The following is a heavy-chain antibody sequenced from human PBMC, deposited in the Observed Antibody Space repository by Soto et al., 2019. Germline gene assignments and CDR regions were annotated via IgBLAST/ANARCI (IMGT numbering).Heavy chain of an antibody. CDR1: GFTLSDFY. CDR3: ARGRYFDWPQVNWFDR. CDR2: ISSSGSTT. J-gene: IGHJ5*02. V-gene: IGHV3-11*01. Sequence: VQLVESGGGLVKPGGSLRLSCAASGFTLSDFYMSWIRQAPGKGLEWVSYISSSGSTTFYADSVKGRFTISRDNAKNSLYLQMNSLRAEDTAVYYCARGRYFDWPQVNWFDRWGQGTLVTVSS. D-gene: IGHD3-9*01.